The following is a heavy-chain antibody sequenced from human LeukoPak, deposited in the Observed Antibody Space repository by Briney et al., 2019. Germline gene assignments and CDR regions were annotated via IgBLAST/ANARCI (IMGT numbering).Heavy chain of an antibody. CDR2: INPNSGGT. D-gene: IGHD2-2*01. V-gene: IGHV1-2*02. CDR1: GHTFSGYY. J-gene: IGHJ4*02. CDR3: ARDRVVVPAAFDY. Sequence: ASVKVSCKASGHTFSGYYTHWVRQVPGEGLEWMGWINPNSGGTNYAQKFQGRVTMTRDTSISTAYMELSRLRSDDTAVYYCARDRVVVPAAFDYWGQGTLVTVSS.